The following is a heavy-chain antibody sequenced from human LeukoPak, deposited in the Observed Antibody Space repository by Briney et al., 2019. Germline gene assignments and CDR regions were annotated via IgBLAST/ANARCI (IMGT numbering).Heavy chain of an antibody. V-gene: IGHV1-58*01. CDR3: AAGRRGCGYPY. D-gene: IGHD3-22*01. CDR1: GFTFTTSA. CDR2: IVVGSGNT. Sequence: SVKVSCKASGFTFTTSAVQWVRQARGQRLEWIGWIVVGSGNTNYAQKFQERVTITRDMSTSTAYMELSSLRSEDTAVYYCAAGRRGCGYPYWGQGTLVTVSS. J-gene: IGHJ4*02.